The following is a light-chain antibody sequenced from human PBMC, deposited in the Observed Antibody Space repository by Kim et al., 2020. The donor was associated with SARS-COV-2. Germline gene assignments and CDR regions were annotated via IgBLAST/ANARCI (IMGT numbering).Light chain of an antibody. CDR2: GRD. Sequence: SSELTQDPAVSVALGQTVRITCQGDSLRNYYATWYQQKPGQAPILLIYGRDNRPSGIPDRFSGSSSGNTASLTITGAQAEDEADYYCKSRDSNSKVVFGGGTQLIVL. J-gene: IGLJ2*01. CDR1: SLRNYY. V-gene: IGLV3-19*01. CDR3: KSRDSNSKVV.